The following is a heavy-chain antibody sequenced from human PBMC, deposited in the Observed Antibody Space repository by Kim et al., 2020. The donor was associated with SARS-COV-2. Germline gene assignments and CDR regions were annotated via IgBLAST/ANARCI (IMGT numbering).Heavy chain of an antibody. CDR1: GYTFTGYY. Sequence: ASVKVSCKASGYTFTGYYMHWVRQAPGQGLEWMGRINPNSGGTNYAQKFQGRVTMTRDTSISTAYMELSRLRSDDTVVYYCARGLSYRGSGYGLGNAFDIWGQGTMVTVSS. CDR3: ARGLSYRGSGYGLGNAFDI. D-gene: IGHD3-22*01. J-gene: IGHJ3*02. V-gene: IGHV1-2*05. CDR2: INPNSGGT.